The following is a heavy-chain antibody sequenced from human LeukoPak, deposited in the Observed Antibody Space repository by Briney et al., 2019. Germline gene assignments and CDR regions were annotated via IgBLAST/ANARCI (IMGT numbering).Heavy chain of an antibody. V-gene: IGHV1-2*02. Sequence: ASAKVSCKASGYTFSSYSINWVRQAPGQGPEWMGWTNPNSGGTIYAQKFQDRVTMTRDTSISTAYMELNRLRSDDTAVYYCVRDRGVWAFDVWGQGTLVTCSS. J-gene: IGHJ3*01. CDR2: TNPNSGGT. CDR3: VRDRGVWAFDV. D-gene: IGHD3-10*01. CDR1: GYTFSSYS.